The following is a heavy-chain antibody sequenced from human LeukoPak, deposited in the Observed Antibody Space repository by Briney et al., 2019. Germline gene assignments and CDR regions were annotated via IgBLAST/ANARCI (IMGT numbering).Heavy chain of an antibody. V-gene: IGHV4-39*07. CDR3: ARDGSDWLSYFDY. CDR2: IYYSGST. CDR1: GGSISSSSYY. D-gene: IGHD3/OR15-3a*01. J-gene: IGHJ4*02. Sequence: SETLSLTCTVSGGSISSSSYYWGWIRQPPGKGLEWIGSIYYSGSTYYNPSLKSRVTISVDMSKNQFSLKLSSVTAADTAVYYCARDGSDWLSYFDYWGQGTLVTVSS.